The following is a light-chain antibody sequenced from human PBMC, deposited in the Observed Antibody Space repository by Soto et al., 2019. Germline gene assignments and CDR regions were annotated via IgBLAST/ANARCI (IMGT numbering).Light chain of an antibody. Sequence: DIKMNMSPSTLSANVGDRVTITCLASESISRWLACYQQKPGKAPKLLIYKASSLESGVPSRFSGSGSGTEFTLTICILQPDDFTTYYCQVYNFYSATFGGGTNVDIK. CDR3: QVYNFYSAT. CDR2: KAS. J-gene: IGKJ4*01. V-gene: IGKV1-5*03. CDR1: ESISRW.